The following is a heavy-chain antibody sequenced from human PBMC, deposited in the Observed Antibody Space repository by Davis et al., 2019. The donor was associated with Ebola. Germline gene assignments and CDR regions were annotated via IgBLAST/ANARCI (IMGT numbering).Heavy chain of an antibody. Sequence: AASVKVSCKASGGTFNNAVSWVRQAPGQGLEWMGRIIPTINIASYKQEFQGRVTINADKSTSTVYMELSSLKSEDTAVYYCARQNPPGSWGPEYEDDGMDVWGQGTTVSVSS. CDR2: IIPTINIA. CDR1: GGTFNNA. J-gene: IGHJ6*02. CDR3: ARQNPPGSWGPEYEDDGMDV. V-gene: IGHV1-69*04. D-gene: IGHD3-10*01.